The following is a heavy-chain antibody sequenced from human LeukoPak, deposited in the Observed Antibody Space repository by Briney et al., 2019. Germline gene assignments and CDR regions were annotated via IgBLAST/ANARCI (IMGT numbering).Heavy chain of an antibody. J-gene: IGHJ4*02. V-gene: IGHV4-39*01. D-gene: IGHD6-19*01. CDR2: VNYSGYT. Sequence: SETLSLTCTVSTASLNNIGYYWGWIRQPPGKGLEWLGIVNYSGYTYYNPSLRSRVSINVDTAKNQFSLKLSSVTAADTAVYYCVRQKGHSSSWWYFDYWAQGTLVTVSS. CDR3: VRQKGHSSSWWYFDY. CDR1: TASLNNIGYY.